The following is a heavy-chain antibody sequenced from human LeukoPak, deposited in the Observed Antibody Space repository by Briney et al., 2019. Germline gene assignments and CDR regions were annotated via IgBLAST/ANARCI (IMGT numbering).Heavy chain of an antibody. D-gene: IGHD6-6*01. CDR3: TNLEYSSSSYYYYMDV. J-gene: IGHJ6*03. Sequence: PGGSLRLSCAASGFTFSGSAMHWVRQASGKGLEWVGRIRSKANSYATAYAASVKGRFTISRDDSKNTAYLQMNSLKTEDTAVYYCTNLEYSSSSYYYYMDVWGKGTTVTVSS. V-gene: IGHV3-73*01. CDR1: GFTFSGSA. CDR2: IRSKANSYAT.